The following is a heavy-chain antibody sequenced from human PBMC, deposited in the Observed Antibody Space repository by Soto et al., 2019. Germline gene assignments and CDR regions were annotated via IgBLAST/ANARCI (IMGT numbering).Heavy chain of an antibody. CDR2: ISGSGASA. V-gene: IGHV3-23*01. CDR3: AKTVVFDP. CDR1: GFMFSNNA. D-gene: IGHD2-15*01. J-gene: IGHJ5*02. Sequence: EVQLLESGGGLVQPGGSLRLSCAGAGFMFSNNAMTWVPQVPRKGLQWVSSISGSGASAYYADSVKGRFTISRDNSKNTLYLQMNSLRAEDTAIYYCAKTVVFDPWGQGTLVIVSS.